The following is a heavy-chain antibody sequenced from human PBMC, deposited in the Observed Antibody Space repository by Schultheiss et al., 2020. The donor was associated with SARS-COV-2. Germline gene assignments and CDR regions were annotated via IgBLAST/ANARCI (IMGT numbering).Heavy chain of an antibody. CDR2: INPKSGGT. Sequence: GSVKVSCKASGYTFTDYYIYWVRQAPGQGLEYMGWINPKSGGTNYAEKFQGRVTMTRDTSISTVYMELTRLRSDDTAVFYCARDGSHYGLGTLYYYYGMDVWGQGTTVTVSS. J-gene: IGHJ6*02. CDR1: GYTFTDYY. CDR3: ARDGSHYGLGTLYYYYGMDV. V-gene: IGHV1-2*02. D-gene: IGHD3-10*01.